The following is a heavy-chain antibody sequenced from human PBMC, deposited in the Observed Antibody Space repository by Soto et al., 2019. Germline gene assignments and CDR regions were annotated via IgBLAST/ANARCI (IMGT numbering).Heavy chain of an antibody. V-gene: IGHV4-31*03. CDR3: AIGPGTMAKIDY. J-gene: IGHJ4*02. CDR2: IYYSGST. CDR1: GGSISSGGYY. D-gene: IGHD3-10*01. Sequence: QVQLQESGPGLVKPSQTLSLTCTVSGGSISSGGYYWSWIRQHPGKGLEWIGYIYYSGSTYYSPSLKSRVTISVATSKNQVSLKLSSVTAADTAVYYCAIGPGTMAKIDYWGQGTLVTVSS.